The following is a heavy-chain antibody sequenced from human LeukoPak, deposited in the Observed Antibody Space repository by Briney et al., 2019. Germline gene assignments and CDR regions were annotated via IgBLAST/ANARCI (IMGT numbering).Heavy chain of an antibody. CDR2: ISHSDTYT. Sequence: GESLQIYCKGPGYSFTSYWISWVRQMPGKGLEWMGSISHSDTYTYYPPSLQGHVTISAATSISTAYLQWSGLKAADAAMYCWARDYGSGSYEIVLDGWGQGTLVSVSS. V-gene: IGHV5-10-1*01. J-gene: IGHJ4*02. CDR1: GYSFTSYW. CDR3: ARDYGSGSYEIVLDG. D-gene: IGHD3-10*01.